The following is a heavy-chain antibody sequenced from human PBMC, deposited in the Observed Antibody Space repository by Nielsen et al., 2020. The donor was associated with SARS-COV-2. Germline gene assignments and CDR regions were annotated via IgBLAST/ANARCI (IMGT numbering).Heavy chain of an antibody. V-gene: IGHV3-48*04. J-gene: IGHJ3*01. CDR3: ARDWSRAADV. D-gene: IGHD2-15*01. Sequence: GESLKISCATSGFTFNNYAINWVRRAPGKGLEWVSGITGNGDTTFYADSVKGRFTISRDNAKNSMSLQMNSLRVEDTAVYYCARDWSRAADVWGQGTMVTVSS. CDR2: ITGNGDTT. CDR1: GFTFNNYA.